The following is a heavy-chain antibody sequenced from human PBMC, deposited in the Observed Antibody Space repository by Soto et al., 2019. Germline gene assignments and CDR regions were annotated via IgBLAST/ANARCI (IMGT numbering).Heavy chain of an antibody. J-gene: IGHJ4*02. CDR1: GFSLTTNGVG. CDR3: AHTVARGAYWETFNY. D-gene: IGHD1-26*01. V-gene: IGHV2-5*02. CDR2: IYRDDDK. Sequence: KESGPTLVKPTQTLTLTCTVSGFSLTTNGVGVGWFRQPPGKALEWLALIYRDDDKRYRPSLKSRVTITKDNTKNQVVLTMTNMDPVDTATYYCAHTVARGAYWETFNYWGQGTLVTVSS.